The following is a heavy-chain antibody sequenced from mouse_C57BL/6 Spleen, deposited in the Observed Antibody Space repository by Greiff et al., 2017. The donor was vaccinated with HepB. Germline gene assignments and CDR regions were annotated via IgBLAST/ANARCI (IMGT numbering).Heavy chain of an antibody. J-gene: IGHJ4*01. Sequence: VQLKESGAELARPGASVKLSCKASGYTFTSYGISWVKQRTGQGLEWIGEIYPRSGNTYYNEKFKGKATLTADKSSSTAYMELRSLTSEDSAVYFCARVLLRSDYAMDYWGQGTSVTVSS. CDR2: IYPRSGNT. D-gene: IGHD1-1*01. CDR1: GYTFTSYG. V-gene: IGHV1-81*01. CDR3: ARVLLRSDYAMDY.